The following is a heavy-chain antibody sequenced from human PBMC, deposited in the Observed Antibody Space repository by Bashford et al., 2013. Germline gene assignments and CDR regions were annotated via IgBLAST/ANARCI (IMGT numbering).Heavy chain of an antibody. CDR1: VTPLPSLS. J-gene: IGHJ6*02. V-gene: IGHV1-18*01. D-gene: IGHD4-11*01. CDR3: ARNKKEVSTVIATNYYYYYGMDV. CDR2: ISLYEGDT. Sequence: VASVKVVLRGVLVTPLPSLSSAGCDRPLGHGLEWMGWISLYEGDTNSAQKFQGRVSMTADTTTNTAYMELSSLRSEDTAVYYCARNKKEVSTVIATNYYYYYGMDVWGQGTTVTVSS.